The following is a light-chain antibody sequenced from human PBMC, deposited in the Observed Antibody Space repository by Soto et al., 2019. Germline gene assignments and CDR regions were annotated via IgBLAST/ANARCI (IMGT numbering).Light chain of an antibody. V-gene: IGKV3-20*01. CDR2: GAS. CDR3: QQYGSAGT. Sequence: EIVLTQSPGTLSLSPGERATLSCRASQSVSNNYLAWYQQKPGQAPRLLIYGASNRATGIPDRFSGSGYGTDFPLTISRLEPEDFAVYYCQQYGSAGTFGQGTKVEIK. CDR1: QSVSNNY. J-gene: IGKJ1*01.